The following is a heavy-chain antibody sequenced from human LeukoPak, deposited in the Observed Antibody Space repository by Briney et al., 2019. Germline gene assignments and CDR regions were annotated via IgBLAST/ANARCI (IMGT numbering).Heavy chain of an antibody. J-gene: IGHJ6*03. V-gene: IGHV1-18*01. CDR3: ARVYGSGSYPLYYYVDV. D-gene: IGHD3-10*01. Sequence: ASVKVSFKASGYTFTSYGISWVRQAPGQGLEWMGWISAYNGNTNYAQKLQGRVTMTTDTSTSTAYMELRSLRSDDTAVYYCARVYGSGSYPLYYYVDVWGKGTTVTVSS. CDR2: ISAYNGNT. CDR1: GYTFTSYG.